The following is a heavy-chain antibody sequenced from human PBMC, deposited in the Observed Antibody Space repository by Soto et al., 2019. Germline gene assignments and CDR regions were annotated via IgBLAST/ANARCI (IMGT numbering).Heavy chain of an antibody. CDR1: GGSISSSSYY. D-gene: IGHD4-17*01. CDR2: IYYSGST. J-gene: IGHJ4*02. V-gene: IGHV4-39*01. CDR3: ARRRINADYGDYFDY. Sequence: SETLSLTCTVSGGSISSSSYYWGWIRQPPGKGLEWIGSIYYSGSTYYNPSLKSRVTISVDTSKNQFSLKLSSVTAADTAVYYCARRRINADYGDYFDYWGQGTLVTVSS.